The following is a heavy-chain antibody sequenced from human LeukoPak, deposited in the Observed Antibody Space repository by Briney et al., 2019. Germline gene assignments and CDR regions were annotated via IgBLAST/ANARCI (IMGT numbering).Heavy chain of an antibody. D-gene: IGHD2-15*01. J-gene: IGHJ3*02. CDR1: GYTFTSYG. V-gene: IGHV1-46*03. Sequence: ASVKVSCKASGYTFTSYGISWVRQAPGQGLEWMGIINPSGGSTSYAQKFQGRVTMTRDTSTSTVYMELSSLRSEDTAVYYCARGLLGGVAFDIWGQGTMVTVSS. CDR3: ARGLLGGVAFDI. CDR2: INPSGGST.